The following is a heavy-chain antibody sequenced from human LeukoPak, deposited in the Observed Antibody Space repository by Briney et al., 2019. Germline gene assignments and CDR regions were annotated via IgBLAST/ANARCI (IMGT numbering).Heavy chain of an antibody. V-gene: IGHV1-69*05. J-gene: IGHJ6*03. CDR2: IIPIFGTA. CDR3: ARDSGDGYNYDYYYYMDV. D-gene: IGHD5-24*01. CDR1: GGTFSSYA. Sequence: SVKVSCKASGGTFSSYAISWVRQAPGQGLEWMGGIIPIFGTANYAQKFQGRVTITTDESTSTAYMEPSSLRSEDTAVYYCARDSGDGYNYDYYYYMDVWGKGTTVTVSS.